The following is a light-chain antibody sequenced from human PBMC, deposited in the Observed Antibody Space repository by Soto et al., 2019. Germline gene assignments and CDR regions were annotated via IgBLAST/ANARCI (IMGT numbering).Light chain of an antibody. CDR2: GAS. V-gene: IGKV3-20*01. CDR3: QQYGSSPLFT. J-gene: IGKJ3*01. CDR1: QSVSSSY. Sequence: EIVLTQSPGTLSLSPGERATLSCRASQSVSSSYLAWYQQKPGQAPRLLIYGASSRATGIPDRFSGSGSGTDFTLTISRVEPEDFEVYYCQQYGSSPLFTYGPGTKVAIK.